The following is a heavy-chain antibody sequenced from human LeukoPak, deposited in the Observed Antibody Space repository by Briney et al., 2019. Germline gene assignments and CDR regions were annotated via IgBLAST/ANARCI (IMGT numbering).Heavy chain of an antibody. V-gene: IGHV3-53*01. D-gene: IGHD5-12*01. CDR1: GFTVSSNY. J-gene: IGHJ3*02. CDR2: IYSGGST. CDR3: ARGGHSGYDKDAFDI. Sequence: PEGSLRLSCAASGFTVSSNYMSWVRQAPGKGLEWVSVIYSGGSTYYADSVKGRFTISRDNSKNTLYLQMNSLRAEDTAVYYCARGGHSGYDKDAFDIWGQGTMVTVSS.